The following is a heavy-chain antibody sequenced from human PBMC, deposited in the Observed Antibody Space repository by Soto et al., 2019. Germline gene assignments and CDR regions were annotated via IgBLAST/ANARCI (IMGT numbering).Heavy chain of an antibody. CDR3: ARENYYDGSGYYYYFDY. CDR1: GYSISSGYS. V-gene: IGHV4-38-2*02. CDR2: IFHSGTT. J-gene: IGHJ4*01. Sequence: PSETLSLTCAVSGYSISSGYSLGWIRQPPGKGLEWIGNIFHSGTTYYNPSLKNRVTISVDTSQNHFSLKLSSVTAADTAVYYCARENYYDGSGYYYYFDYWGHGTLVTVSS. D-gene: IGHD3-22*01.